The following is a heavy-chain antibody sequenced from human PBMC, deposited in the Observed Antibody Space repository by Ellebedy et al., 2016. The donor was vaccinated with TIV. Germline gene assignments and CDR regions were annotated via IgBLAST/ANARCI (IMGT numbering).Heavy chain of an antibody. CDR2: IIPILGIA. J-gene: IGHJ4*02. V-gene: IGHV1-69*04. CDR3: ASRTTGYSYGPVDY. CDR1: GGTFSSYA. D-gene: IGHD5-18*01. Sequence: SVKVSCXASGGTFSSYAISWVRQAPGQGLEWMGRIIPILGIANYAQKFQGRVTITADKSTSTAYMELSSLRSEDTAVYYCASRTTGYSYGPVDYWGQGTLVTVSS.